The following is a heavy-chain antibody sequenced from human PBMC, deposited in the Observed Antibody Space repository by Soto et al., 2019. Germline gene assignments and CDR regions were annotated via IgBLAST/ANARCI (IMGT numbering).Heavy chain of an antibody. J-gene: IGHJ4*02. CDR1: GGTFSSYA. D-gene: IGHD3-10*01. CDR2: IIPIFGTA. Sequence: QVQLVQSGAEVKRPGSSVKVSCKASGGTFSSYAISWVRQAPGQGLEWMGGIIPIFGTANYAQKFQGRVTITADESTSTAYMELSSLRSEDTAVYYCARDESYYGSGSYYNPDYWGQGTLVTVSS. V-gene: IGHV1-69*01. CDR3: ARDESYYGSGSYYNPDY.